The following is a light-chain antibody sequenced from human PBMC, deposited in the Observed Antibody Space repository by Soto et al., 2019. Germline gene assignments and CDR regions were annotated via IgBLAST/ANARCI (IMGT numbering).Light chain of an antibody. J-gene: IGKJ1*01. V-gene: IGKV3-20*01. Sequence: EFVLTQSPGTLSLSPGERATLSCRASQTVRNKYLAWYQQKPGQAPRLLIYDASSRATGIPDRFSGGGSGTDCSLTISRLENEDCAVYYCHQYDTSPRTFGQGTKVDIK. CDR1: QTVRNKY. CDR2: DAS. CDR3: HQYDTSPRT.